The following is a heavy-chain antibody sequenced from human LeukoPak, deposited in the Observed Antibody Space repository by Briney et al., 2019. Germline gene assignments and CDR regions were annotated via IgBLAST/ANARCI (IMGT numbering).Heavy chain of an antibody. J-gene: IGHJ5*02. CDR3: AKCGIVVVPAAPYNWFDP. CDR2: IRYDGSNK. CDR1: GFTFLRHG. Sequence: GGSLRLSCAASGFTFLRHGMHWVRQAPGKGQEWVAFIRYDGSNKYYADSVKGRFTISRDNSKNTLYLQMNSLRAEGTAVYYCAKCGIVVVPAAPYNWFDPWGQGTLVTVSS. V-gene: IGHV3-30*02. D-gene: IGHD2-2*01.